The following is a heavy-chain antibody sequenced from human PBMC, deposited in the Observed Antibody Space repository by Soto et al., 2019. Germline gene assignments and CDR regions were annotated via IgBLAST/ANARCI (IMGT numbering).Heavy chain of an antibody. CDR3: ARVLIPQRYYYYGMDV. CDR1: GFTFISYE. Sequence: GGSLRLSCAASGFTFISYEMNWVRQAAGKGLEWVSYISSGGTITYNADSVKGRFTISRDNAKNSLYLQMNSLRAEDTAVYYCARVLIPQRYYYYGMDVWGQGTTVTVSS. CDR2: ISSGGTIT. V-gene: IGHV3-48*03. D-gene: IGHD1-1*01. J-gene: IGHJ6*02.